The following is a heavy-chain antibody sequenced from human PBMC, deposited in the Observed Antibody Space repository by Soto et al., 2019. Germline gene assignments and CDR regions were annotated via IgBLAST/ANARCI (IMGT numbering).Heavy chain of an antibody. CDR1: GFTFSDYS. Sequence: PGGSLRLSCVASGFTFSDYSMSWIRQAPGKGLEWLAFIDSRRRTLSSADSVRGRFTISRDNAENSVYLQMDSLRADDTAVYYCARQAARNYIDSWGQGNSVTVSS. J-gene: IGHJ4*02. D-gene: IGHD6-6*01. CDR3: ARQAARNYIDS. V-gene: IGHV3-11*01. CDR2: IDSRRRTL.